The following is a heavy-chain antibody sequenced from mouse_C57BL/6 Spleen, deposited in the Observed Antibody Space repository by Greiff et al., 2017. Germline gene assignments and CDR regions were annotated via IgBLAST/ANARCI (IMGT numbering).Heavy chain of an antibody. Sequence: VQLKQSGAELVKPGASVKLSCTASGFNIKDYYMHWVKQRTEQGLEWIGRIDPEDGETKYAPKFQGKATITADTSSNTAYLQLSSLTSEDTAVYYCAFYYDYDVPFAYWGQGTLVTVSA. D-gene: IGHD2-4*01. V-gene: IGHV14-2*01. CDR1: GFNIKDYY. CDR2: IDPEDGET. CDR3: AFYYDYDVPFAY. J-gene: IGHJ3*01.